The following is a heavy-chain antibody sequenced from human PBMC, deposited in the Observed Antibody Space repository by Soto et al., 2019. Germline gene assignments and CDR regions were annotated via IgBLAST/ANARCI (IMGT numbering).Heavy chain of an antibody. J-gene: IGHJ4*02. D-gene: IGHD3-22*01. CDR3: ARGLGSGYYYFDY. Sequence: PSETLSLTCTVSGGSISSGGYYWSWIRQHPGKGLEWIGYIYYSGSTYYNPSLKSRVTISVDTSKNQFSLKLSSVTAADTAVYYCARGLGSGYYYFDYWGQGTLVTVSS. V-gene: IGHV4-31*03. CDR2: IYYSGST. CDR1: GGSISSGGYY.